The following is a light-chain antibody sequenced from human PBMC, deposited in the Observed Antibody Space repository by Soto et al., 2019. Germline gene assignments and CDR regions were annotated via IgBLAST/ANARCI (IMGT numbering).Light chain of an antibody. CDR2: GAS. J-gene: IGKJ2*01. CDR3: QQYNNWPYT. V-gene: IGKV3-15*01. Sequence: EIVMTQSPATLSVSPGERATLSCRASQSVSSNLAWYQQKPDQAPRLLIYGASTRATGIPARFNGSRSGTEFTLTISSLQSEDFAVYYCQQYNNWPYTFGQGTKLEIK. CDR1: QSVSSN.